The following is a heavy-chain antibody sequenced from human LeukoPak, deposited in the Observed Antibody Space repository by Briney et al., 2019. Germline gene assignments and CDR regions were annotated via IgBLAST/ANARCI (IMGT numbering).Heavy chain of an antibody. V-gene: IGHV4-59*08. CDR2: IYYSGVP. CDR3: ARGEGSHYSMDI. J-gene: IGHJ6*02. CDR1: GASLSSFY. D-gene: IGHD2-21*01. Sequence: SETLSLNCTVSGASLSSFYWSWIRLPPGKGLEWIGSIYYSGVPNFKRCLKRRLAMSVDRTTNLFTLKLSSVTAADTAVYYCARGEGSHYSMDIWGQGTTVIVSS.